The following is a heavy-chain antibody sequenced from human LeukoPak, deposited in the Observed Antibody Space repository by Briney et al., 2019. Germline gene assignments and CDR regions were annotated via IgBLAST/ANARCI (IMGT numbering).Heavy chain of an antibody. CDR2: IYSGGST. D-gene: IGHD6-25*01. CDR1: GFTVSSNC. CDR3: ARFAAGGSYYYYMDV. J-gene: IGHJ6*03. Sequence: GGSLRLSCAASGFTVSSNCMGWVRQAPGKGLECVSVIYSGGSTYYADSVKGRFTISRDNAKNSLYLQMNSLRADDTAVYYCARFAAGGSYYYYMDVWGKGTTVTVSS. V-gene: IGHV3-53*01.